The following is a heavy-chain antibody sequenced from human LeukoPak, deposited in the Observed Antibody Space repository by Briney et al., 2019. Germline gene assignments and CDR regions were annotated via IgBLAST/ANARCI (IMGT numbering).Heavy chain of an antibody. D-gene: IGHD5-18*01. J-gene: IGHJ4*02. Sequence: PGGSLRLSCAASGFTFNIYWMSWVRQAPGKGLEWVAKIKEDGSEKNYVDSVKGRFTISRDNAKKSLYLQMNSLTAEDTAVYFCVTGQYRFHCWGQGTLVTVSS. CDR1: GFTFNIYW. CDR3: VTGQYRFHC. V-gene: IGHV3-7*01. CDR2: IKEDGSEK.